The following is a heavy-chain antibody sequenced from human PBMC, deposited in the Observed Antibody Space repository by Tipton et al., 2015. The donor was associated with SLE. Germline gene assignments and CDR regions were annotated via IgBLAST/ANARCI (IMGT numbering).Heavy chain of an antibody. V-gene: IGHV4-4*07. J-gene: IGHJ5*02. CDR2: IFKSPKA. Sequence: TLSLTCSISGASITSYYWRWIRHPAGKGREGIGRIFKSPKANYNPSLGGRLTLSVETSKNQVSLKLTSLTAADTGIYFCAREGWRGDCGSRWFDPWGQGTLVTVSS. CDR1: GASITSYY. D-gene: IGHD3-10*01. CDR3: AREGWRGDCGSRWFDP.